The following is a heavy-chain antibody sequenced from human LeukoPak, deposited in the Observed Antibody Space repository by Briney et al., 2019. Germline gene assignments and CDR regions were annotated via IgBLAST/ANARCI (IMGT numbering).Heavy chain of an antibody. J-gene: IGHJ4*02. CDR2: IRSKAYGGTT. CDR3: TREQWLVLDH. Sequence: PGRSLRLSCTASGFTFGDYAVGWVRQAPGMGLEWLGLIRSKAYGGTTEFAASVEGRCTISRDDSKSVAYLQMNSLKTEDTAVYYCTREQWLVLDHWGQGTLVTVSS. D-gene: IGHD6-19*01. V-gene: IGHV3-49*04. CDR1: GFTFGDYA.